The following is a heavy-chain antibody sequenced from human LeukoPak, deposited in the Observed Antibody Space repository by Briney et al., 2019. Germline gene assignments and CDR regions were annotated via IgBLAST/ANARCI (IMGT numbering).Heavy chain of an antibody. J-gene: IGHJ4*02. CDR1: GFTFSDYY. D-gene: IGHD3-22*01. CDR2: ISSSGSTI. V-gene: IGHV3-11*04. CDR3: ARDRSYLYDSSGYPYYFDY. Sequence: PGGSLRLSCAASGFTFSDYYMSWIRQAPGKGLEWVSYISSSGSTIYYADSVKGRFTISRDNAKNSLYLQMNSLRAEDTAVYYCARDRSYLYDSSGYPYYFDYWGQGTLVTASS.